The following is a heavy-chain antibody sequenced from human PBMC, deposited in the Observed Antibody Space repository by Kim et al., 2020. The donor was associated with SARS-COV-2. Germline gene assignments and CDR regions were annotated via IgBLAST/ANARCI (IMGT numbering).Heavy chain of an antibody. J-gene: IGHJ6*02. D-gene: IGHD3-3*01. V-gene: IGHV1-69*13. CDR3: ARARITIFGVDTYYYYGMDV. Sequence: SVKVSCKASGGTFSSYAISWVRQAPGQGLEWMGGIIPIFGTANYAQKFQGRVTITADESTSTAYMELSSLRSEDTAVYYCARARITIFGVDTYYYYGMDVWGQGTTVTVSS. CDR1: GGTFSSYA. CDR2: IIPIFGTA.